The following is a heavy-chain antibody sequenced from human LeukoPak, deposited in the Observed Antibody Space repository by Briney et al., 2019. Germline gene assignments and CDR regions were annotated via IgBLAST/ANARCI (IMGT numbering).Heavy chain of an antibody. CDR2: IHGSGGVT. Sequence: GGSLRLSCTASAISFSSYAMTWLRQAPGKGLEWVSGIHGSGGVTYYADSVKGRFTIPRDNSKKTLYLQMNSLRVDDTAVYYCAKDPNGDYVGAFDSWGQGTMVTVSS. V-gene: IGHV3-23*01. CDR1: AISFSSYA. D-gene: IGHD4-17*01. CDR3: AKDPNGDYVGAFDS. J-gene: IGHJ3*02.